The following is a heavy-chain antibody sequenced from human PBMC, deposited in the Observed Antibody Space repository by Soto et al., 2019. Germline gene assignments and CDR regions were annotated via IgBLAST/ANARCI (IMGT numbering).Heavy chain of an antibody. V-gene: IGHV1-69*13. CDR2: IIPIFGTA. CDR3: ARVPPFLKLRFYGMDV. J-gene: IGHJ6*02. Sequence: GASVKVSCKASGGTFSSYAISWVRQAPGQGLEWMGGIIPIFGTANYAQKFQGRVTITADESTSTAYMELSSLRSEDTAVYYCARVPPFLKLRFYGMDVWGQGTTVTVSS. CDR1: GGTFSSYA. D-gene: IGHD3-16*01.